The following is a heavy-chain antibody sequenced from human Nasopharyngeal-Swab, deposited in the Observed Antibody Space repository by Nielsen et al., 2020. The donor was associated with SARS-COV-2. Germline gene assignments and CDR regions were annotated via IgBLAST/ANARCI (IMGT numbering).Heavy chain of an antibody. Sequence: KVSCKGSGYSFTSYWIGWVRQMPGKGLGWMGIYPGDSDTRYSPSFQGQVTISADKSISTAYLQLSSLKASDTAMYYCARPSFHEGFDYWGQGTLVTVSS. J-gene: IGHJ4*02. D-gene: IGHD2-21*01. V-gene: IGHV5-51*01. CDR3: ARPSFHEGFDY. CDR2: YPGDSDT. CDR1: GYSFTSYW.